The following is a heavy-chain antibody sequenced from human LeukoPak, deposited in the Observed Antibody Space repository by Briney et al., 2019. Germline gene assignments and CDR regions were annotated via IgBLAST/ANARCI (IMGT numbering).Heavy chain of an antibody. D-gene: IGHD2/OR15-2a*01. CDR3: ARDRAENEGFYYYYYGMDV. V-gene: IGHV4-59*01. J-gene: IGHJ6*02. Sequence: SETLSLTCTVSGGSISSYYWSWIRQPPGKGLEWIGYIYYSGSTNYNPSLKSRVTISVDTSKNQFSLKLSSVTAADTAVYYCARDRAENEGFYYYYYGMDVWGQGTTVTVSS. CDR2: IYYSGST. CDR1: GGSISSYY.